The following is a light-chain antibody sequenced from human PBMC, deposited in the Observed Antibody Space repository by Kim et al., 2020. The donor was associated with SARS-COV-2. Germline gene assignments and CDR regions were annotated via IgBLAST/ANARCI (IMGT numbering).Light chain of an antibody. CDR1: QDISNY. V-gene: IGKV1-27*01. Sequence: AYVGDRVTNTCRGSQDISNYLAWIQLKPGKAPKLLIYAASALKPGVPSRFSGSGSGTDFTLTVTSLQPEDVATYYCQKCDSAPWTFGQGTKVDIK. CDR2: AAS. J-gene: IGKJ1*01. CDR3: QKCDSAPWT.